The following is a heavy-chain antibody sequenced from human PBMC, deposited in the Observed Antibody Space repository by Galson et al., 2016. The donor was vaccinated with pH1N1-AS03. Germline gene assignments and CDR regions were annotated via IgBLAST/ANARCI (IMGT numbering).Heavy chain of an antibody. CDR2: IIPNFDTA. CDR1: GGTFSSSI. CDR3: ARRPTGLDY. Sequence: QSGAEVKKPGESLKISCKASGGTFSSSIFNWVRQAPGQGLEWMGGIIPNFDTANYAQKFQGRVTITADISTNTAYMELSSLRSEDTAGYYCARRPTGLDYWGPGSLVTVSS. J-gene: IGHJ4*02. V-gene: IGHV1-69*06.